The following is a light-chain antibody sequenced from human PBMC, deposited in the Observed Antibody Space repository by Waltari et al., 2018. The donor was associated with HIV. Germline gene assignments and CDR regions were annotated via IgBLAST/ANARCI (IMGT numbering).Light chain of an antibody. CDR1: SLRMNY. Sequence: SDELTQAPEVSVALGQTVKITCQGYSLRMNYASGYQQKPGQAPVIVIYGKNNRPSGVPDRFSASSSGNIAALTTSATLVEDEATYFCGSRDVTGDQRVFGPGTWVAV. CDR3: GSRDVTGDQRV. V-gene: IGLV3-19*01. CDR2: GKN. J-gene: IGLJ1*01.